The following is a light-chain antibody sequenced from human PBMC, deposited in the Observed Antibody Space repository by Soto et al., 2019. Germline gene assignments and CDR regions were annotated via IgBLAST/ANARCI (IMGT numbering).Light chain of an antibody. CDR3: QQRSNWPLLP. CDR1: QSVSSY. V-gene: IGKV3-11*01. J-gene: IGKJ4*01. Sequence: EIVLTQSPATLSLSPGERATLSCRASQSVSSYLAWYQQKPGQAPRLLIYDASNRATGIPARFSGSGSGTEFTLTISSLEPEDFAVYYCQQRSNWPLLPFGGGTKVDIX. CDR2: DAS.